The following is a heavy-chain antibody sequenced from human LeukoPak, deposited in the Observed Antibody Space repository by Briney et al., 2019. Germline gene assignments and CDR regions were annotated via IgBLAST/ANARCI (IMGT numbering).Heavy chain of an antibody. CDR1: GFTVSSNY. V-gene: IGHV3-66*01. Sequence: GGSLRLSCAASGFTVSSNYMSWVRQAPGKGLEWVSVIYSGGSTYYADSVKGRFTISRDNSKNTLYLQMNSPRAEDTAVYYCAKDRTVTYGMDVWGQGTTVTVSS. CDR2: IYSGGST. J-gene: IGHJ6*02. CDR3: AKDRTVTYGMDV. D-gene: IGHD4-11*01.